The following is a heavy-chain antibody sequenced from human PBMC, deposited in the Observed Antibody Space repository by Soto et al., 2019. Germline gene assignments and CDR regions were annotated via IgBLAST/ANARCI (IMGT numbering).Heavy chain of an antibody. D-gene: IGHD2-15*01. CDR3: AGGGGGAPIDY. Sequence: QVQLVQSGAEVKKPGASVKVSCKASGYAFTSYDINWVRQATGQGLEWMGWMNPNSGNTGYAQKFQGRLTMTRDTSISTAYMELSSLRSEDTAVVYYCAGGGGGAPIDYWGQGTLVTVSS. CDR1: GYAFTSYD. V-gene: IGHV1-8*01. CDR2: MNPNSGNT. J-gene: IGHJ4*02.